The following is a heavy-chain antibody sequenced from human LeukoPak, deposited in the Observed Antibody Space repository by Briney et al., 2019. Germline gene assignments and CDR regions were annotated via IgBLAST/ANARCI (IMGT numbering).Heavy chain of an antibody. V-gene: IGHV1-69*05. J-gene: IGHJ3*02. D-gene: IGHD3-22*01. CDR1: GGTFSSYA. CDR3: ARDLPYYYDSSGYYESSGAFDI. Sequence: SVKVSCKASGGTFSSYAISWVRQAPGQGLEWMGGIIPIFGTANYAQKFQGRVTMTRDTSISTAYMELSRLRSDDTAVYYCARDLPYYYDSSGYYESSGAFDIWGQGTMVTVSS. CDR2: IIPIFGTA.